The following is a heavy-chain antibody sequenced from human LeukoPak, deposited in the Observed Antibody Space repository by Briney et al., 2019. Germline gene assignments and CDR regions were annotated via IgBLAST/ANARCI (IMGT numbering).Heavy chain of an antibody. CDR1: GGSISSSSYY. CDR2: IYYSGST. J-gene: IGHJ3*02. D-gene: IGHD6-13*01. V-gene: IGHV4-39*01. Sequence: SETLSLTCTVSGGSISSSSYYWGWIRQPPGKGLEWIGNIYYSGSTYYNPSLKSRVTISVDTSKNQFSLKLNSVTAADTAVYYCASRVYSSSWYDAFDIWGQGTMVTVSS. CDR3: ASRVYSSSWYDAFDI.